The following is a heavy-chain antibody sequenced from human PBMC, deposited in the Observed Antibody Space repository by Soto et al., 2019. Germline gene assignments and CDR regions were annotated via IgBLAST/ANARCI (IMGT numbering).Heavy chain of an antibody. CDR2: ISGSGGTT. CDR1: GFTFSNYA. D-gene: IGHD6-25*01. CDR3: AKFFVETGSNSGWPWSFHY. Sequence: EVQLLESWGGLVQPGRSLRLSCAASGFTFSNYAMSWVRQAPGQGLDWVSAISGSGGTTYYADSVKGQFTISRDNSKNTLFLQMNSLRAEDAAVYYCAKFFVETGSNSGWPWSFHYWGQGTLVTVSS. J-gene: IGHJ4*02. V-gene: IGHV3-23*01.